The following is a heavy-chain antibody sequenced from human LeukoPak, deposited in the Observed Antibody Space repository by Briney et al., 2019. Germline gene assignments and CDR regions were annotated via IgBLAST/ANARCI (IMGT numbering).Heavy chain of an antibody. CDR1: GFTFSDYY. CDR3: ARVKYSGSYPHDY. Sequence: GGSLRLSCAASGFTFSDYYMSWICQAPGKGLEWVSYISSSGSTIYYADSVKGRFTISRDNAKNSLYLQMNSLRAEDTAVYYCARVKYSGSYPHDYWGQGTLVTVSS. D-gene: IGHD1-26*01. V-gene: IGHV3-11*04. J-gene: IGHJ4*02. CDR2: ISSSGSTI.